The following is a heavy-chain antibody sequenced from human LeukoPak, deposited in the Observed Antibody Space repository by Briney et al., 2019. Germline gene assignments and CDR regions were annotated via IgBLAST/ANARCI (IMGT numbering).Heavy chain of an antibody. CDR1: GFTFSSYG. D-gene: IGHD2-15*01. J-gene: IGHJ6*02. Sequence: GGSLRLSCAASGFTFSSYGMHWVRQAPGKGLEWVAVIWYDGSNKYYADSVKGRFTTSRDNSKNTLYLQMNSLRAEDTAVYYCARLCSGGSRYSNYYYYGMDVWGQGTTVTVSS. CDR2: IWYDGSNK. V-gene: IGHV3-33*01. CDR3: ARLCSGGSRYSNYYYYGMDV.